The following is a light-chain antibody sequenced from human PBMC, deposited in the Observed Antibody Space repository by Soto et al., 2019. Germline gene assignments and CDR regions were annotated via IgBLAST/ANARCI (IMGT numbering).Light chain of an antibody. CDR1: SSDVGSHNL. CDR3: VSFTTSRSYV. CDR2: EAS. J-gene: IGLJ1*01. Sequence: QSALTQPASVSESPGQSITISCTGTSSDVGSHNLVSWYQQYSDKAPKLIIFEASKRPSGVSNRFSGSKSGNTASLTISGLQAEDEADYYCVSFTTSRSYVFGTGTKLTVL. V-gene: IGLV2-14*02.